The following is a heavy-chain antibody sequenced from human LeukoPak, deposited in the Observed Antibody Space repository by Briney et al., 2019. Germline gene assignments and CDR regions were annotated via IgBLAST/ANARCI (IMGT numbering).Heavy chain of an antibody. J-gene: IGHJ2*01. CDR2: IGTAGET. CDR3: ARDEIPGDGNWYFDL. V-gene: IGHV3-13*01. D-gene: IGHD7-27*01. CDR1: GFTLRGHD. Sequence: GGSLRLSCAASGFTLRGHDMHWVRQTPGKGLEWVSAIGTAGETYYPGSLEDRFTISRENAKNFLYLQMNSLGAGDTAVYYCARDEIPGDGNWYFDLWGRGTLVTVSS.